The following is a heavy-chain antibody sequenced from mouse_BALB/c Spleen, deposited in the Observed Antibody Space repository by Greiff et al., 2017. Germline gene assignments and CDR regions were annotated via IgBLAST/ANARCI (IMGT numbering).Heavy chain of an antibody. V-gene: IGHV5-17*02. J-gene: IGHJ3*01. CDR1: GFTFSSFG. D-gene: IGHD2-2*01. CDR3: ARGLRREGAWFAY. Sequence: EVQLVESGGGLVQPGGSRKLSCAASGFTFSSFGMHWVRQAPEKGLEWVAYISSGSSTIYYADTVKGRFTISRDNPKNTLFLQMTSLRSEDTAMYYCARGLRREGAWFAYWGQGTLVTVSA. CDR2: ISSGSSTI.